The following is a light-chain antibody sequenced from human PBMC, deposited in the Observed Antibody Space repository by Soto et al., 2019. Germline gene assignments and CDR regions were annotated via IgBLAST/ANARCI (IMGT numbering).Light chain of an antibody. CDR1: SSDIGDYNY. CDR3: SSYKGGSTVV. V-gene: IGLV2-14*01. J-gene: IGLJ2*01. Sequence: QSALTQPASVSGSPGQWIAISCTGTSSDIGDYNYVSWYQQPPGTAPHLMIFDVSKRPSGVSNRFSGSMSGNTASLTISGRPPEDDADYYGSSYKGGSTVVFGGGTKLTVL. CDR2: DVS.